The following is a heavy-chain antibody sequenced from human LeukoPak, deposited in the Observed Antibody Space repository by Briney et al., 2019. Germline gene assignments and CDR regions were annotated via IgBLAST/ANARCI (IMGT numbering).Heavy chain of an antibody. J-gene: IGHJ4*02. CDR1: GFTVSRNY. CDR3: ATCSSGWYYFDY. D-gene: IGHD6-19*01. CDR2: IYSGGST. V-gene: IGHV3-53*01. Sequence: GGSLRLSCAASGFTVSRNYMSWVRQAPGKGLEWVSDIYSGGSTSYADSVKGRFTITRDNSKNTVFLQMNSLGAEDTALYYCATCSSGWYYFDYWGQGTLVTVSS.